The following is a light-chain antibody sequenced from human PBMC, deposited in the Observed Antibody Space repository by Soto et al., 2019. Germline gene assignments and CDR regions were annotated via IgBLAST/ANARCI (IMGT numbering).Light chain of an antibody. J-gene: IGLJ1*01. CDR1: SSNIGAGHD. CDR3: QSYDLSLSAYV. V-gene: IGLV1-40*01. Sequence: VLTQPPSVSGAPGQRVTISCTGSSSNIGAGHDVHWYQQVPGTGPQLLIFGNNNRPSGVPDRFSGSKSGSSASLAITGLQAEDEADFYCQSYDLSLSAYVFGTGTKVTVL. CDR2: GNN.